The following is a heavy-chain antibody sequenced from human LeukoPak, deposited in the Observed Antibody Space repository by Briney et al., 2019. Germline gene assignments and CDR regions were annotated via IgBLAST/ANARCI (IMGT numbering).Heavy chain of an antibody. CDR1: GGSISSFF. V-gene: IGHV4-59*01. J-gene: IGHJ6*03. CDR3: ASIPIPAAVSYYFYMDV. CDR2: VYYSGRT. Sequence: SETLSLTCTVSGGSISSFFWSWIRQPPGKGLEWIGYVYYSGRTKYNPSLKSRVTISADTSKHQFSLRLSSVTAADTAVYYCASIPIPAAVSYYFYMDVWGKGATVTVSS. D-gene: IGHD6-13*01.